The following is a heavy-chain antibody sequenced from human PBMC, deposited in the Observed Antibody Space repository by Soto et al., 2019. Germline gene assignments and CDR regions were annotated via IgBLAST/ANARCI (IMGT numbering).Heavy chain of an antibody. CDR3: ASALYCSGGSCSFDP. V-gene: IGHV4-61*01. Sequence: SATLSLTCTVSGGSVSSANYYWIWIRQPPGKRLEWIGFIYYTGSTSYNPSLKSRVTISMDTSKNQFSLKLTSVTAADTAVYYCASALYCSGGSCSFDPWGQGTLVTVS. J-gene: IGHJ5*02. D-gene: IGHD2-15*01. CDR1: GGSVSSANYY. CDR2: IYYTGST.